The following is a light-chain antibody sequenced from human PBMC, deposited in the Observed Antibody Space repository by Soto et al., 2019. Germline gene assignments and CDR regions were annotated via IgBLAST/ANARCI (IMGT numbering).Light chain of an antibody. CDR1: QGISRW. CDR2: EAS. Sequence: DIQMTQSPSSVSASVRDRVTITCRASQGISRWLGWYQQKPGKGPKLLIYEASTLQRGVPSRFSGYGSGTDFTLTINSLQPEDFATYFCQQVSSFPLTFGGGTKVQIK. V-gene: IGKV1D-12*01. CDR3: QQVSSFPLT. J-gene: IGKJ4*01.